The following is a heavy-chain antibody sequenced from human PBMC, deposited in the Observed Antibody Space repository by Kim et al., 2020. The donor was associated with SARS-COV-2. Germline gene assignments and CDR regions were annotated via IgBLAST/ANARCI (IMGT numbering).Heavy chain of an antibody. J-gene: IGHJ4*02. Sequence: ADSVKGRFTITRDNSKNTLYLQMNSLRAEDTAVYYCARARIAAAGRRIDYWGQGTLVTVSS. V-gene: IGHV3-30*07. CDR3: ARARIAAAGRRIDY. D-gene: IGHD6-13*01.